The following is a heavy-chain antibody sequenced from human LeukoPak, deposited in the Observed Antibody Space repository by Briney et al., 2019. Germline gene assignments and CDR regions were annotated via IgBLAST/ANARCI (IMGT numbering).Heavy chain of an antibody. CDR2: INPSGGST. Sequence: GASVKVSCKASGYTFTSYYMHWVRQAPGQGLEWMGIINPSGGSTSYAQKFQGRVTMTRDTSTSTVYMELSSLRSEDTAVYYCARVAREWFGEPVDYYYYMDVWGKGTTVTVSS. CDR3: ARVAREWFGEPVDYYYYMDV. J-gene: IGHJ6*03. V-gene: IGHV1-46*01. D-gene: IGHD3-10*01. CDR1: GYTFTSYY.